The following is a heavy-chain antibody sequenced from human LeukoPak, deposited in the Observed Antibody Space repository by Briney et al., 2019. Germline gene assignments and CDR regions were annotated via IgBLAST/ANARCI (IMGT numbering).Heavy chain of an antibody. J-gene: IGHJ4*02. CDR3: ARFIYCTSCFDY. CDR2: IYTSGST. D-gene: IGHD2-15*01. Sequence: SETLSLTCTVSGGSISSYYWSWIRQPPGKGLEWIGNIYTSGSTNYNPSLRSRVTMSVDTSKNQISLKLSSVTAADTAVYFCARFIYCTSCFDYWGQGTLVTVSS. V-gene: IGHV4-4*09. CDR1: GGSISSYY.